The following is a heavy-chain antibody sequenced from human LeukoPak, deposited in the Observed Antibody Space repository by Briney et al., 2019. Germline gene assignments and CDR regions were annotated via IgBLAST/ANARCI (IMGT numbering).Heavy chain of an antibody. CDR1: GFTFTSYT. CDR3: ATGSGGRGVNFDY. CDR2: ISGSSTSI. D-gene: IGHD3-10*01. J-gene: IGHJ4*01. V-gene: IGHV3-21*01. Sequence: GGSLRLSCAASGFTFTSYTMHWVRQAPGKGLEWVSSISGSSTSIYYADSVKGRFTISRDNAKNSLFLQMNSLRAEDTAVYYCATGSGGRGVNFDYWGQGTLVTVSP.